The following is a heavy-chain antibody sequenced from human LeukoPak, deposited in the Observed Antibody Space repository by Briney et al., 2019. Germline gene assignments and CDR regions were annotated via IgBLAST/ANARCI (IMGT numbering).Heavy chain of an antibody. CDR3: ARSFRGGSKDASDY. V-gene: IGHV4-31*03. D-gene: IGHD2-15*01. Sequence: SETLSLTCTVSGGSISSGGYYWSWIRQHPGKGLEWIGYIYYSGSTYYNPSLKSRVTISVDTSKNQFSLKLSSVTAADTAVYYCARSFRGGSKDASDYWGQGTLVTVSS. CDR1: GGSISSGGYY. CDR2: IYYSGST. J-gene: IGHJ4*02.